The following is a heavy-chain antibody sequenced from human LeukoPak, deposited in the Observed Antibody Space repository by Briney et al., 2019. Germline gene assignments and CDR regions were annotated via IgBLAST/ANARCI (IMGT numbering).Heavy chain of an antibody. CDR2: ISSSSSTI. D-gene: IGHD2-15*01. J-gene: IGHJ5*02. CDR1: GFSFSNYG. CDR3: ARAHSSAKNWFDT. V-gene: IGHV3-48*02. Sequence: GGSLRLSCAASGFSFSNYGMNWVRRAPGKGLEWVSYISSSSSTIYYADSVKGRFTISRDNAKNSLYLQMNSLRDEDTAVYYCARAHSSAKNWFDTWGQGTLVTVSS.